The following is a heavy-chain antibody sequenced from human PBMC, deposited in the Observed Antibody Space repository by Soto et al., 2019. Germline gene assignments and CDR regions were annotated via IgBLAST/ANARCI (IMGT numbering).Heavy chain of an antibody. V-gene: IGHV3-7*01. CDR3: ARDESYYYGSGPV. CDR1: GFTFSTYW. CDR2: IKQDGSEK. J-gene: IGHJ4*02. Sequence: EVQLVESGGGLVQPGGSLRLSCAASGFTFSTYWMSWVRQAPGKGLEWVANIKQDGSEKYYVDSVKGRFTNSRDNAKNSLYLQMNSLRAEDTAVYYCARDESYYYGSGPVGGQGTLVTVSS. D-gene: IGHD3-10*01.